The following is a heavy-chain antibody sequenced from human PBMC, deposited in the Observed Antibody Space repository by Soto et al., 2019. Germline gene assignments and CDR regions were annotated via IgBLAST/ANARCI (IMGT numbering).Heavy chain of an antibody. V-gene: IGHV3-30-3*01. CDR1: RFTFGSYA. D-gene: IGHD2-2*02. CDR2: ISYDGSNK. CDR3: ARDQVPAAISGVSWFDP. J-gene: IGHJ5*02. Sequence: GGSLRLSCAASRFTFGSYAMHWVRQAPGKGLEWVAAISYDGSNKYYADSVKGRFTISRDNSKNTLYLQMNSLRAEDTAVYYCARDQVPAAISGVSWFDPWGQGTLVTVSS.